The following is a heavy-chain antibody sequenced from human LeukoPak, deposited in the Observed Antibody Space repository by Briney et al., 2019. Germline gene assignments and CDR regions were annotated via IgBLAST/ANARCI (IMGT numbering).Heavy chain of an antibody. J-gene: IGHJ5*02. V-gene: IGHV1-2*02. D-gene: IGHD2-21*01. CDR3: ARADRLHGGPYLIGP. Sequence: ASVKVSCKTSGYSFTDYYMHWVRQAPGQGLEWMGLINPNSGGTSSAQKFQGRVTMTRDTSITTVYMEVSWLTSDDTAIYYCARADRLHGGPYLIGPWGQGTLVTVSS. CDR2: INPNSGGT. CDR1: GYSFTDYY.